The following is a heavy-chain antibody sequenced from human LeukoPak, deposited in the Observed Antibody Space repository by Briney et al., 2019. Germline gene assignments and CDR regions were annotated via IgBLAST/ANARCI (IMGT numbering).Heavy chain of an antibody. Sequence: GGSLRLSCAASGFTFSSYSMNWVRQAPGKGLEWVSAISGSGDSTYYADSVKGRFTISRDNAKNSLSLRMNSLSAEDTAVYYCATGYSSGWYFYFQHWGQGVLVTVSS. D-gene: IGHD6-19*01. V-gene: IGHV3-21*06. CDR3: ATGYSSGWYFYFQH. CDR1: GFTFSSYS. CDR2: ISGSGDST. J-gene: IGHJ4*02.